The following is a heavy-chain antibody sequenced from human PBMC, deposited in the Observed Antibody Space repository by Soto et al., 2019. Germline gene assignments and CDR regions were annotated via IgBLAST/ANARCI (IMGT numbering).Heavy chain of an antibody. V-gene: IGHV3-48*03. Sequence: GGSLRLSCAASGFTFSSYEMNWVRQAPGKGLEWVSYISSSGSTIYYADSVKGRFTISRDNAKNSLYLQMNSLRAEDTAVYYCARDAAVPAADDPPFDYWGQGTLVTVSS. CDR1: GFTFSSYE. D-gene: IGHD2-2*01. CDR2: ISSSGSTI. J-gene: IGHJ4*02. CDR3: ARDAAVPAADDPPFDY.